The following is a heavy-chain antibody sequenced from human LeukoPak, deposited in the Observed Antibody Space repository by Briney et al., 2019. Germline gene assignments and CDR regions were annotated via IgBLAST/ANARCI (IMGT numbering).Heavy chain of an antibody. CDR1: GFTFHDYA. CDR3: ASSLDILTGYSLKKFDY. V-gene: IGHV3-9*01. CDR2: ISWNSISM. D-gene: IGHD3-9*01. J-gene: IGHJ4*02. Sequence: PDRSLRLSCAASGFTFHDYAMHWVRQVPGKGLEWVAGISWNSISMGFADSVKGRFTISRDNAKNSLYLQMNSLRAEDTAVYYCASSLDILTGYSLKKFDYWGQGTLVTVSS.